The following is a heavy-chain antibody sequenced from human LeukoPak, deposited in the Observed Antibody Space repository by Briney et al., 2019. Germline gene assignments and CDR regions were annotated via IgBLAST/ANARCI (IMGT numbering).Heavy chain of an antibody. Sequence: PGGSLRLSCAASGFIFSSYAMSWVRQAPGKGLEWVSGIHSGGTTYYADSVKGRFSISRDNSKNTLYLQMNSLRAEDTAVYYCARDRYDFWSGTLDYWGQGTLVTVSS. J-gene: IGHJ4*02. CDR3: ARDRYDFWSGTLDY. CDR1: GFIFSSYA. D-gene: IGHD3-3*01. V-gene: IGHV3-23*01. CDR2: IHSGGTT.